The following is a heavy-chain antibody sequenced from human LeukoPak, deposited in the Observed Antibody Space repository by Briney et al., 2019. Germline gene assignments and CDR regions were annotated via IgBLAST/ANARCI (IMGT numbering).Heavy chain of an antibody. D-gene: IGHD3-3*01. J-gene: IGHJ3*02. CDR3: KAGWSTAFDI. CDR2: ISSSSSYI. Sequence: GSLRLSCVASGFILSTSEMNWVRQAPGKGLEWVSSISSSSSYIYYADSVKGRFTISRDNAKNSLYLQMNSLRAEDTAVYYCKAGWSTAFDIWGQGTMVTVSS. CDR1: GFILSTSE. V-gene: IGHV3-21*01.